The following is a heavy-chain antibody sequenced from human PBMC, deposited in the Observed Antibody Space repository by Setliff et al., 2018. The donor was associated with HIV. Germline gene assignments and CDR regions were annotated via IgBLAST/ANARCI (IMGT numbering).Heavy chain of an antibody. V-gene: IGHV4-59*11. J-gene: IGHJ4*01. CDR3: ARGLYSYGLDY. CDR2: LFFSGNSGST. Sequence: SETLSLTCTVFGGSISDHDRFWIRQSPGKGLEWIGCLFFSGNSGSTNYKPSLRSRVTISLDSSKNQLSLNLSSVTAADTAVYYCARGLYSYGLDYWGHGTLVTVSS. CDR1: GGSISDHD. D-gene: IGHD1-26*01.